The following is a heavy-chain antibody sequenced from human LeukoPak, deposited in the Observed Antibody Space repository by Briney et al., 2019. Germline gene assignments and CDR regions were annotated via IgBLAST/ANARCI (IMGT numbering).Heavy chain of an antibody. CDR3: AGDWNYPY. Sequence: GGSLRLSCAASGFTFSYYSMNWVRQAPGKGLEWVSCITSSGNTLYYADSVKGRFTISRDNAKNSLYLQMNSLRAEDTAVYYCAGDWNYPYWGQGTLVTVSS. V-gene: IGHV3-48*01. J-gene: IGHJ4*02. CDR2: ITSSGNTL. D-gene: IGHD1-7*01. CDR1: GFTFSYYS.